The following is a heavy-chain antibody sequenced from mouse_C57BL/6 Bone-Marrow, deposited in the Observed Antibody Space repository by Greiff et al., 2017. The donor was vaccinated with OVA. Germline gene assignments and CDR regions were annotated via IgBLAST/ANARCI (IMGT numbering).Heavy chain of an antibody. J-gene: IGHJ3*01. D-gene: IGHD2-3*01. CDR1: GYSITSGYY. CDR3: ARDRMVKGWFAY. CDR2: ISYDGSN. Sequence: DVQLQESGPGLVKPSQSLSLTCSVTGYSITSGYYWNWIRQFPGNKLEWMGYISYDGSNNYNPSLKNRISITRDTSKNQFFLKLNSVTTEDTATYYCARDRMVKGWFAYWGQGTLVTVSA. V-gene: IGHV3-6*01.